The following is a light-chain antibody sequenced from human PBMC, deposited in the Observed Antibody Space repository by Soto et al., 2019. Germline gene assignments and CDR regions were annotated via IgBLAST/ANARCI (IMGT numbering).Light chain of an antibody. V-gene: IGKV3-11*01. CDR2: DAS. J-gene: IGKJ3*01. Sequence: EIVLTQSPATLSLSPGERATLSCRASQSVSSYLAWYQQKPGQAPRLLIYDASNRATGIPARFSGSGSGTDFTLTIRSLEPEDFALYYCQQRSNWPLTFGPGTKADIK. CDR3: QQRSNWPLT. CDR1: QSVSSY.